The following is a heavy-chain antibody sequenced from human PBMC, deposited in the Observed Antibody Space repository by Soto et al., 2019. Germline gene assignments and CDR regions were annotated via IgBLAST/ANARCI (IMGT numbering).Heavy chain of an antibody. D-gene: IGHD2-2*01. CDR2: IIPIFGIA. V-gene: IGHV1-69*02. Sequence: SVKVSCKASGDTFSNYTISWVRQAPGQGLEWMGRIIPIFGIANYAQEFQGRVTITADKSTSTVYMELSSLRSEDTAVYYCARSDCSSTSCQGYYYYGMDVWGQGTTVTVSS. J-gene: IGHJ6*02. CDR1: GDTFSNYT. CDR3: ARSDCSSTSCQGYYYYGMDV.